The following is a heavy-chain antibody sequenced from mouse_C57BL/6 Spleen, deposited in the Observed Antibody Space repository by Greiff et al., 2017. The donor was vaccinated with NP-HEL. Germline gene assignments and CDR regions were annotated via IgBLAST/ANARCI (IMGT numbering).Heavy chain of an antibody. J-gene: IGHJ4*01. CDR1: GFNIKNTY. Sequence: VQLKESVAELVRPGASVKLSCTASGFNIKNTYMHWVKQRPEQGLEWIGRIDPANGNTKYAPKFQGKAPITADTSSNTAYLQLSTLTSEDTAIFYCAISYSNYYSAMDTWGQGTSDTVSS. D-gene: IGHD2-5*01. CDR3: AISYSNYYSAMDT. CDR2: IDPANGNT. V-gene: IGHV14-3*01.